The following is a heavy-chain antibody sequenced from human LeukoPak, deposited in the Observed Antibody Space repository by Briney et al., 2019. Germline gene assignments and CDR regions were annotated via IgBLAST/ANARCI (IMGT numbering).Heavy chain of an antibody. CDR3: ARDDTEQWLVPLNYFDY. Sequence: GGSLRLSCAASGFTFSSYAMSWVRQAPGKGLEWVSAISGSGGSTYYADSVKGRFTISRDNAKNSLYLQMNSLRAEDTAVYYCARDDTEQWLVPLNYFDYWGQGTLVTVSS. V-gene: IGHV3-23*01. J-gene: IGHJ4*02. CDR2: ISGSGGST. CDR1: GFTFSSYA. D-gene: IGHD6-19*01.